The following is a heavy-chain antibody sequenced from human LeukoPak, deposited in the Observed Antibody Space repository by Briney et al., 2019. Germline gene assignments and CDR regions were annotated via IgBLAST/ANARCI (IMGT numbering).Heavy chain of an antibody. Sequence: GSLRLSCAVSGFTFSTYGMHWVRQAPGKGLEWVAVISYDGNNKYYADSVKGRFTISRDNSKNTLYLQMNSLRAEDTAVYYCAKGVHSATVVARGLEGADYWGQGTLVTVSS. D-gene: IGHD3-22*01. CDR1: GFTFSTYG. CDR2: ISYDGNNK. J-gene: IGHJ4*02. V-gene: IGHV3-30*18. CDR3: AKGVHSATVVARGLEGADY.